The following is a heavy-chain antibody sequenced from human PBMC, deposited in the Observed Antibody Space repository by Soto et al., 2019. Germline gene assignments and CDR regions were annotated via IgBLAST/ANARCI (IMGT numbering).Heavy chain of an antibody. CDR3: ARDKQYYYDSSGYYYYYYGMDV. V-gene: IGHV1-2*04. D-gene: IGHD3-22*01. Sequence: AASVKVSCKASGYTFTGYYMHWVRQAPGQGLEWMGWINPNSGGTNYAQKFQGWVTMTRDTSISTAYMELSRLRSDDTAVYYCARDKQYYYDSSGYYYYYYGMDVWGQGTTVTVSS. CDR1: GYTFTGYY. CDR2: INPNSGGT. J-gene: IGHJ6*02.